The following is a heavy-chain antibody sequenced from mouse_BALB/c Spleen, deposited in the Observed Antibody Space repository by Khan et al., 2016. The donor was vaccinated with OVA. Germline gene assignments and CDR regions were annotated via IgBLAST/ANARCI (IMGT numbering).Heavy chain of an antibody. D-gene: IGHD2-14*01. CDR3: ARAYARFDGYYAMDD. J-gene: IGHJ4*01. Sequence: QVQLKESGPGLVAPSQCLSISCTVSGFSLSRYNIHWVRQPPGKGLEWLGVIWGGGGTDYNSTLKSRLSTLTANYNSQALLKLNSLKTDDTAIYYCARAYARFDGYYAMDDWGEGTTVTVSS. CDR1: GFSLSRYN. V-gene: IGHV2-6-4*01. CDR2: IWGGGGT.